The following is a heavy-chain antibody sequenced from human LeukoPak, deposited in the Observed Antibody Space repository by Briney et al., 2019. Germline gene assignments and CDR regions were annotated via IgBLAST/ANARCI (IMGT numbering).Heavy chain of an antibody. D-gene: IGHD3-22*01. J-gene: IGHJ4*02. V-gene: IGHV3-20*04. Sequence: RPGGSLRLSCVASGFTFSTYNMTWVRQAPGKGLEWVSTINWNGDSTTYADSVKGRFTISRDNAKNSLYLQMNSLRDEDTAFYYCVKLEYYFDSTGYLDSWGQGSLVTVSS. CDR3: VKLEYYFDSTGYLDS. CDR1: GFTFSTYN. CDR2: INWNGDST.